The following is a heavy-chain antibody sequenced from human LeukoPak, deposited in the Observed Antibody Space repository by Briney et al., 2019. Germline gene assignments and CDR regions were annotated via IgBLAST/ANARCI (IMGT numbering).Heavy chain of an antibody. Sequence: SETRSLTCTVSGGFITSSSYYWGWIRQPPGKGLEWIGSIYYSGTSYYNPSLKSPVTISVDTSKNQFSLKLSSVTAADTAVYSCARLRDSSGWFWAFDIWGQGTLVTVSS. CDR1: GGFITSSSYY. J-gene: IGHJ3*02. V-gene: IGHV4-39*01. CDR2: IYYSGTS. CDR3: ARLRDSSGWFWAFDI. D-gene: IGHD6-19*01.